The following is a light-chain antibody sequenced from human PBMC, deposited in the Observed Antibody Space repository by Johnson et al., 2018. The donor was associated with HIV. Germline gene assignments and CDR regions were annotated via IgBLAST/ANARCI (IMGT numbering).Light chain of an antibody. Sequence: QSVLTQPPSVSAAPGQKVTISCSGSSSNIGNNYVSWYQQLPGTAPKLLIYENNKRPSGIPDRFSGSKSGTSATLGITGLQTGDEADYYCGTWDTSLTTVSGYVFGTGTKVTVL. CDR2: ENN. CDR1: SSNIGNNY. J-gene: IGLJ1*01. V-gene: IGLV1-51*02. CDR3: GTWDTSLTTVSGYV.